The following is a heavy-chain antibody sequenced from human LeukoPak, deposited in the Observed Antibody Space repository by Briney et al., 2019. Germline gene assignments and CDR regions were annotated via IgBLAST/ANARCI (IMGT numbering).Heavy chain of an antibody. Sequence: SQTLSHTCTVSGGSISSGDYYWSWIRQPPGKGLEWIGYICYSGTTYYNPSLKSRVTISVDTSKSQFSLKLSSVTAADTAVYYCATRYCSGGNCYAGDFQHWGQGTLVTVSS. J-gene: IGHJ1*01. V-gene: IGHV4-30-4*01. CDR3: ATRYCSGGNCYAGDFQH. D-gene: IGHD2-15*01. CDR1: GGSISSGDYY. CDR2: ICYSGTT.